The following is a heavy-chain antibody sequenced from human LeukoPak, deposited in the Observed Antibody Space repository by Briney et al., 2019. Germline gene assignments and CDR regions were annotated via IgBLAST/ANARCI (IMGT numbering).Heavy chain of an antibody. Sequence: QPGGSLRLSCAASGFTFSSYAMSWVRQAPGKGLEWVSAISGSGGSTYYADSVKGRFTISRDNSKNTLYLQMNSLRAEDTAVYYCAKDRPITIFGVVINYFDYWGQGTLVTVSS. J-gene: IGHJ4*02. CDR1: GFTFSSYA. CDR3: AKDRPITIFGVVINYFDY. D-gene: IGHD3-3*01. V-gene: IGHV3-23*01. CDR2: ISGSGGST.